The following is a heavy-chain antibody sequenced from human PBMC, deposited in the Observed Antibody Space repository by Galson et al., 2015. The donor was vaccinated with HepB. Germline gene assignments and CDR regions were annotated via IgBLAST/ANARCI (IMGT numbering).Heavy chain of an antibody. D-gene: IGHD3-10*01. CDR3: AKGSGVGLVASGGDY. J-gene: IGHJ4*02. Sequence: SLRLSCAASGFTFSTYAMSWVRQAPGKGLEWVSTISASGGSTYYADSVKGRFTISRDNSKNTLDLQMNSLRAGDTALYYCAKGSGVGLVASGGDYWGQGTLVTVSS. V-gene: IGHV3-23*01. CDR2: ISASGGST. CDR1: GFTFSTYA.